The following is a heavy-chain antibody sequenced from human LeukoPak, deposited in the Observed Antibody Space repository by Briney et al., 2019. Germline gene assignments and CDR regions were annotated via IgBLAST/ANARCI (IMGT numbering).Heavy chain of an antibody. V-gene: IGHV3-74*01. D-gene: IGHD5-18*01. CDR2: INGDGSNT. J-gene: IGHJ4*02. Sequence: PGGSLRLSCAASGFTFISYWMHWVRHAPGKGLVWVSRINGDGSNTAFADSVKGRFTISRDNAKNTLYLQMNSLRAEDTAVYYCARDAPGNTALDYWGQGTLVTVSS. CDR1: GFTFISYW. CDR3: ARDAPGNTALDY.